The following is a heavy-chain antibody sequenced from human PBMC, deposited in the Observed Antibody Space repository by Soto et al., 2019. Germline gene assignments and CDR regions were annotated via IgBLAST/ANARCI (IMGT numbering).Heavy chain of an antibody. J-gene: IGHJ5*02. CDR2: ISAYNGNT. D-gene: IGHD6-13*01. Sequence: SAEVSCKASGYSFTSYSISWLCHAPGQGLEWMGWISAYNGNTNYAQKLQGRVTMTTDTSTSTAYMELRSLRSDDTAVYYCARETSRIAAVGRWLDTWGQGILVTVSS. CDR1: GYSFTSYS. CDR3: ARETSRIAAVGRWLDT. V-gene: IGHV1-18*01.